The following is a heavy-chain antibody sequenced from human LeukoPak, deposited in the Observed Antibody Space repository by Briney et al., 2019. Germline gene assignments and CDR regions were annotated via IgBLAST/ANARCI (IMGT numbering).Heavy chain of an antibody. CDR3: AGRITATGSDAFDI. CDR1: GYSFTSYW. CDR2: IYPGDSES. Sequence: GESLKISCKGSGYSFTSYWIGWVRQMPGKGLEWMGIIYPGDSESRYSPSFQGQVTISADKSSSTAYLQWSSLKASDTAMYYCAGRITATGSDAFDIWGQGTMVTVSS. D-gene: IGHD6-13*01. J-gene: IGHJ3*02. V-gene: IGHV5-51*01.